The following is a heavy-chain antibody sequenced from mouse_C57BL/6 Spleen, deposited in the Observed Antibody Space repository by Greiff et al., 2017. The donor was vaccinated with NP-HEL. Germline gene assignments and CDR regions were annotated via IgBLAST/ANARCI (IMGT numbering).Heavy chain of an antibody. CDR1: GFTFSNYW. J-gene: IGHJ4*01. D-gene: IGHD2-1*01. Sequence: EVMLVESGGGLVQPGGSMKFSCVASGFTFSNYWMNWVRQSPEKGLEWVAQISLKSGNYATHYAESVKGRFTISRDDSKRSVYLQMNNLRAEDTGIYYCTVYDDYAMDYWGQGTSVTVSS. V-gene: IGHV6-3*01. CDR2: ISLKSGNYAT. CDR3: TVYDDYAMDY.